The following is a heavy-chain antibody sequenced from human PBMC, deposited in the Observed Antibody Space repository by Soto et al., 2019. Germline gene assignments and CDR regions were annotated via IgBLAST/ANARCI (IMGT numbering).Heavy chain of an antibody. CDR1: GGSISSYY. Sequence: SETLSLTCTVSGGSISSYYWSWIRQPPGKGLDWIGYIYYSGSTNYNPSLKSRVTISVDTSKNQFSLKLSSVTAADTAVYYCARTGYYYDSSGYYYVHDYWGQGSLVTVSS. CDR2: IYYSGST. D-gene: IGHD3-22*01. CDR3: ARTGYYYDSSGYYYVHDY. J-gene: IGHJ4*02. V-gene: IGHV4-59*01.